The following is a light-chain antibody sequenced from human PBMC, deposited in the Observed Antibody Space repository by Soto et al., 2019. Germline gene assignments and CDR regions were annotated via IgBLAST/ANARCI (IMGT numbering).Light chain of an antibody. CDR3: QQSYSSPPT. Sequence: DTQTTKPPSALSASVEDRAIIAGPARQSTTNHSDWYQQKPGEDTKLVIFAASRLQSGGAPRFSGSRSGIDFTLTISSLQSEDFATYYCQQSYSSPPTFGQGTKVDMK. V-gene: IGKV1-39*01. CDR2: AAS. CDR1: QSTTNH. J-gene: IGKJ1*01.